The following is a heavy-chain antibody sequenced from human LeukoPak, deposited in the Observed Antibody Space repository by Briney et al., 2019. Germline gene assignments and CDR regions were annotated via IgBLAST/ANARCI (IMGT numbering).Heavy chain of an antibody. CDR1: GFTVSSNY. Sequence: PGGSLRLSCAASGFTVSSNYMSWVRQAPGKGLEWVSLIYSGGSTSYADSVKGRFTFSRDNSKYKLYLQMNSLRAEDTAVYYCARDRINWNDVGGLFDYWGQGTLVTVSS. CDR3: ARDRINWNDVGGLFDY. CDR2: IYSGGST. D-gene: IGHD1-1*01. V-gene: IGHV3-53*01. J-gene: IGHJ4*02.